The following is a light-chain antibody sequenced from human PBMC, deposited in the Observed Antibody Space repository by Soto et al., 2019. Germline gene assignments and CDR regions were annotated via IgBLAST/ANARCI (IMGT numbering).Light chain of an antibody. CDR2: GAS. CDR3: QQYGSSPFT. V-gene: IGKV3-20*01. Sequence: EIVLTQSPGTLSLSPGERATLSCRASQSVSSSYLAWYQQKPGQAPRLLIYGASSRATGIPDRFSGSGSGTDFTLTISRLEPEDFAVYYCQQYGSSPFTFD. J-gene: IGKJ5*01. CDR1: QSVSSSY.